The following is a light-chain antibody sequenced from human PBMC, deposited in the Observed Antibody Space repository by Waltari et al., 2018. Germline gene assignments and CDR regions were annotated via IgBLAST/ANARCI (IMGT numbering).Light chain of an antibody. J-gene: IGKJ1*01. CDR3: QQNYVTPQS. CDR2: ATS. Sequence: DIQLTQSPSSLSASVGDRVTITCRASQDIANFLNWYQQKPGKAPKLLLFATSNLQAGVPSRFSGSGSGADFTLTISSLQPDDFAFYHCQQNYVTPQSFGQGTKVEV. CDR1: QDIANF. V-gene: IGKV1-39*01.